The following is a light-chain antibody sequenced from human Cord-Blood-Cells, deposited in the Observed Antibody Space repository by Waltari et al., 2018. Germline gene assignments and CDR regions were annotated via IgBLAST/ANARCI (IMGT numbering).Light chain of an antibody. CDR1: SSDVAGYNY. CDR2: DVS. Sequence: QSALTQPRSVSGSPGQSVTISCTGTSSDVAGYNYVSWYQQPPGKAPKLMIYDVSKRPSGVPDRFSGSKSGNTASLTISGLQAEDEADYYCCSYAGRVFGGGTKLTVL. V-gene: IGLV2-11*01. CDR3: CSYAGRV. J-gene: IGLJ3*02.